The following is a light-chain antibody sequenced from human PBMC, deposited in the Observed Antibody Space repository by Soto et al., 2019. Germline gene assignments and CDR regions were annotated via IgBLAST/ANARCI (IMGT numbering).Light chain of an antibody. J-gene: IGLJ1*01. CDR2: EVP. Sequence: QSGLTQPASVSGSAGQSIAIFCTGYSSDVGIYNYVSWYQQHPGKVPQLIIYEVPSRPSGGSICFSGSKSGNTASLPISGLQPEDEADYYYSSYTTGSTRVFGARTKVTVL. CDR3: SSYTTGSTRV. V-gene: IGLV2-14*01. CDR1: SSDVGIYNY.